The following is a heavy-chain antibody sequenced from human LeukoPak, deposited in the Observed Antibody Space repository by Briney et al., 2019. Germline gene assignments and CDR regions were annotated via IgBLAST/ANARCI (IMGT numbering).Heavy chain of an antibody. CDR3: ARGTYDFWSGYYFGWFDP. J-gene: IGHJ5*02. D-gene: IGHD3-3*01. CDR1: GYSFTGYY. CDR2: INPNSGGT. V-gene: IGHV1-2*02. Sequence: ASVKVSCKASGYSFTGYYMHWVRQAPGQGLEWMGWINPNSGGTNYAQKFQGRVTMTRDTSISTAYMELSRLRSDDTAVYYCARGTYDFWSGYYFGWFDPWGQGTLVTVSS.